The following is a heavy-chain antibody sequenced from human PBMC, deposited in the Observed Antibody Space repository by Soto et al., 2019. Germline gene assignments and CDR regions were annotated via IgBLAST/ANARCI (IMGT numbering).Heavy chain of an antibody. V-gene: IGHV3-23*01. D-gene: IGHD2-2*01. CDR2: ISGSRGSTT. CDR3: AQDRGCSGSTCYQAY. CDR1: GFTFSVYG. Sequence: GGSLRLSCAASGFTFSVYGLSWVRQAPGKGLEWVSSISGSRGSTTYYAGSVKGRFTISRDNSKNTLYLQMNSLRVEDTAVYYCAQDRGCSGSTCYQAYWGPGTLVTVSS. J-gene: IGHJ4*02.